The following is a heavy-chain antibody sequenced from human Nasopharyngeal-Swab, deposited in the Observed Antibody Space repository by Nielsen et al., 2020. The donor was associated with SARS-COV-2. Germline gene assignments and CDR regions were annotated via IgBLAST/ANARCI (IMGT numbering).Heavy chain of an antibody. CDR2: IYYSGST. CDR3: ARDSGTSHWGPDAFDI. V-gene: IGHV4-59*01. J-gene: IGHJ3*02. D-gene: IGHD7-27*01. Sequence: WSRRPPGKGREGIGYIYYSGSTNYNPSLRRRVTISVDTSKKQFSLKLSSVTAADTAVYYCARDSGTSHWGPDAFDIWGQGTMVTVSS.